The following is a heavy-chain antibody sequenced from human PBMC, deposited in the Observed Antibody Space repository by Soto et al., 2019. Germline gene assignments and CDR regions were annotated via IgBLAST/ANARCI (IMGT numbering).Heavy chain of an antibody. Sequence: SETLSLTCTVSGGSVSSGSYYWSWIRQPPGKGLEWIGYIYYSGSTNYNPSPKSRVTISVDLSKNRFSLRLSSVTTADTALYYCARTTAVPNTLRSRYFFDYWGQGTLVTVSS. CDR2: IYYSGST. V-gene: IGHV4-61*01. CDR1: GGSVSSGSYY. J-gene: IGHJ4*02. CDR3: ARTTAVPNTLRSRYFFDY. D-gene: IGHD4-17*01.